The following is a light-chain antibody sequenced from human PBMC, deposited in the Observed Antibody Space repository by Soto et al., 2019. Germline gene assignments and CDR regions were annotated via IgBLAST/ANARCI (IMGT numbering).Light chain of an antibody. CDR2: KAS. Sequence: DIRVTQSASTLSASIGDRVTTTCRAIQGISIYLAWYQQKPGKAPKLLIYKASTLKSGVPSRFSGSGSGTEFTLTISSLQPDDFATYYCQHYNSYSEAFGQGTKVDIK. CDR3: QHYNSYSEA. J-gene: IGKJ1*01. CDR1: QGISIY. V-gene: IGKV1-5*03.